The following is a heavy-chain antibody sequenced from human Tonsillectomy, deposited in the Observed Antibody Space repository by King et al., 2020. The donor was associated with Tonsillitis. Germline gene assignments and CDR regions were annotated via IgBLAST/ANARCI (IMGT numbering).Heavy chain of an antibody. CDR2: MYYSGST. Sequence: HVQLQESGPGLVKPSETLSLTCSISNGSISTYYWSWIRQPPGKGLEWIGYMYYSGSTNYNPSLKSRVTISVDTSKNQFSLRLSSVTAADTAIYYCARVRSFHMGIDWYFDLWGRGTLVTVSS. D-gene: IGHD2-21*01. V-gene: IGHV4-59*01. CDR3: ARVRSFHMGIDWYFDL. J-gene: IGHJ2*01. CDR1: NGSISTYY.